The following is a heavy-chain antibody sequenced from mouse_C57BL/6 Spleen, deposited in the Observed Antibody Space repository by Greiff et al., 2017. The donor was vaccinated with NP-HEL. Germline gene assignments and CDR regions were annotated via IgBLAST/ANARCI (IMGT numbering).Heavy chain of an antibody. V-gene: IGHV1-50*01. J-gene: IGHJ2*01. D-gene: IGHD4-1*01. CDR2: IDPSDSYT. CDR3: ATKKLGRNY. CDR1: GYTFTSYW. Sequence: QVQLKQPGAELVKPGASVKLSCKASGYTFTSYWMQWVKQRPGQGLEWIGEIDPSDSYTNYNQKFKGKATLTVDTSSSTAYMQLSSLTSEDSAVYYCATKKLGRNYWGQGTTLTVSS.